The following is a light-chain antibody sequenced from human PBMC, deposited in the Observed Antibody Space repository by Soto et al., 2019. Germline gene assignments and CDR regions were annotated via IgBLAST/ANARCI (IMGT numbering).Light chain of an antibody. V-gene: IGLV4-69*01. CDR2: LNSDGSH. J-gene: IGLJ3*02. CDR3: QTWGAGIRV. CDR1: SGQSSSA. Sequence: QAVVTQSPSASASLGASVKLTCTLSSGQSSSAIAWHQQRPEKGPRFLMRLNSDGSHSKGDGIPDRFSGSSSGAERYLTISSLQSEDEADYYCQTWGAGIRVFGGGTKVTVL.